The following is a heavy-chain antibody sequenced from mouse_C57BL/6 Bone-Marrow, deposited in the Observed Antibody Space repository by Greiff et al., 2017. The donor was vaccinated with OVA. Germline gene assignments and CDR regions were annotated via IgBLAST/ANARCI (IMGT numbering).Heavy chain of an antibody. Sequence: QVHVKQSGPGLVQPSQSLSITCTVSGFSLTSYGVHWVRQSPGKGLEWLGVIWRGGSTDYNAAFMSRLSITKDNSKSQVFFKMNSLQADDTAIYYCAKNGGLRRARAMDYWGQGTSVTVSS. CDR2: IWRGGST. CDR1: GFSLTSYG. V-gene: IGHV2-5*01. J-gene: IGHJ4*01. D-gene: IGHD2-4*01. CDR3: AKNGGLRRARAMDY.